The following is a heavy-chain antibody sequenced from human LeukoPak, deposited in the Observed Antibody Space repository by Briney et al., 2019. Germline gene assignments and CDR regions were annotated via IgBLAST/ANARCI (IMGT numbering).Heavy chain of an antibody. CDR1: GYTFTSYG. CDR3: ARDTSVRFGEFGNWFDP. Sequence: ASVKVSCKASGYTFTSYGISWVRQAPGQGLEWMGWISAYNGNTNYAQKLQGRVTMATDTSTSTAYMELRSPRSDDTAVYYCARDTSVRFGEFGNWFDPWGQGTLVTVSS. D-gene: IGHD3-10*01. J-gene: IGHJ5*02. CDR2: ISAYNGNT. V-gene: IGHV1-18*01.